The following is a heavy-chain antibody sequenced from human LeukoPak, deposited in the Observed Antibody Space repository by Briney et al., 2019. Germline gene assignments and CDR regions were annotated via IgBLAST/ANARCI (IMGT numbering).Heavy chain of an antibody. V-gene: IGHV4-39*07. CDR1: GGSISSSSYY. CDR2: IYHSGST. CDR3: VVAGTRDGDY. Sequence: NPSETLSLTCTVSGGSISSSSYYWGWIRQPPGKGLEWIGSIYHSGSTNYNPSLKSRVTISVDKSKNQFSLKLSSVTAADTAVYYCVVAGTRDGDYWGQGTLVTVSS. J-gene: IGHJ4*02. D-gene: IGHD6-19*01.